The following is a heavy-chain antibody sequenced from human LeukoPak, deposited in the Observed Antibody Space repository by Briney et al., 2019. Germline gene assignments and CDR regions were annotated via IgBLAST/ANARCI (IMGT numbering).Heavy chain of an antibody. V-gene: IGHV1-3*01. CDR3: ARRASYDYFDY. CDR2: INAGNGNT. J-gene: IGHJ4*02. D-gene: IGHD5-12*01. Sequence: ASVKVSCKASGYTFTSYAMHWVRQAPGQRLEWMGWINAGNGNTKYSQKFQGRVTITRDTSASTAYMELSSLRSEDTAVYYCARRASYDYFDYWGQGTLVIVSS. CDR1: GYTFTSYA.